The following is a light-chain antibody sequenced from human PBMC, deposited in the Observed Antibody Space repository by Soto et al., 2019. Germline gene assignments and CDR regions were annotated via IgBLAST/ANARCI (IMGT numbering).Light chain of an antibody. V-gene: IGLV3-21*02. CDR2: DNR. Sequence: SYELTQPPSVSVAPGQTARITCGGYNIGSKSVHWYHQKPGQAPVLVVYDNRDRPSGIPERVSGSNSVNTATLTISRVEAGDEADYYCQVWDTSSDHVVFGGGTKVTVL. CDR3: QVWDTSSDHVV. CDR1: NIGSKS. J-gene: IGLJ2*01.